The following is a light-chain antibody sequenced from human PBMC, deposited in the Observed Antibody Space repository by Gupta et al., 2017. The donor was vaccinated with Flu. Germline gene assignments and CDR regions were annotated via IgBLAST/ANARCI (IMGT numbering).Light chain of an antibody. CDR2: GNS. Sequence: SVLAQPPSASEAPGQRATISCSATSSNIGSNPVNWYQQVPGTAPKILIYGNSQRPSGVPDRFSGSKSGTSASLAISGLQSEDEADYYCAAWDDSLNGHYVFGTGTKVTVL. CDR1: SSNIGSNP. J-gene: IGLJ1*01. V-gene: IGLV1-44*01. CDR3: AAWDDSLNGHYV.